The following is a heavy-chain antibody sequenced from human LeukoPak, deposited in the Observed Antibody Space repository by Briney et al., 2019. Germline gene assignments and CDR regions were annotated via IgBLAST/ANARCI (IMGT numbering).Heavy chain of an antibody. V-gene: IGHV1-2*06. CDR3: GGLYCSSTSCYTGRISY. Sequence: GASVKVSCKASGYTFTGYYMHWVRQAPGQGLEWMGRINPNSGGTNYAQKFQGRVTITADESTSTAYMELSSLRSEDTAVYYCGGLYCSSTSCYTGRISYWGQGTLVTVSS. CDR2: INPNSGGT. J-gene: IGHJ4*02. CDR1: GYTFTGYY. D-gene: IGHD2-2*02.